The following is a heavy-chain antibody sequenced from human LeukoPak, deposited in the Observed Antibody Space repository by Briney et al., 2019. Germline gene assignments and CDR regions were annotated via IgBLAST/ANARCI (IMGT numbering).Heavy chain of an antibody. D-gene: IGHD3-10*01. CDR3: AKDYYGSGSPIDY. CDR1: GFTFSSYG. V-gene: IGHV3-23*01. Sequence: PGGSLRLSCAASGFTFSSYGMHWVRQAPGKGLEWVSAISGSGGSTYYADSVKGRFTISRDNSKNTLYLQMNSLRAEDTAVFYCAKDYYGSGSPIDYWGQGTLVTVSS. CDR2: ISGSGGST. J-gene: IGHJ4*02.